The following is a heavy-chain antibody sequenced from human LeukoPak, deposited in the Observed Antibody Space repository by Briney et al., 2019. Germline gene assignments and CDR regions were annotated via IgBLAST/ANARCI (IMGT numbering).Heavy chain of an antibody. CDR3: AKVGGSGNRYYYYYYMDV. D-gene: IGHD3-10*01. J-gene: IGHJ6*03. CDR2: IRYDGSNK. Sequence: PGGSLRLSCAASGFTFSSYGMHWVRQAPGKGLGWVAFIRYDGSNKYYADSVKGRFTISRDNSKNTLYLQMNSLRAEDTAVYYCAKVGGSGNRYYYYYYMDVWGKGTTVTISS. V-gene: IGHV3-30*02. CDR1: GFTFSSYG.